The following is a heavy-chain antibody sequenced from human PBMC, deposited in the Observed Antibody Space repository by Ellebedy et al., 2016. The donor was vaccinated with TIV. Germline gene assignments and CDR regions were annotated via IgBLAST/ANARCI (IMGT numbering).Heavy chain of an antibody. V-gene: IGHV3-74*03. Sequence: PGGSLRLSCAASGFTFCSYWMYWVRQAQGKGLLCASLLTNDGSSTTYADSVKGRFTISRDNAKNTLYLQMNSLRAEETAVYYCARLVHDATYWGQGTLVTVSS. D-gene: IGHD2-2*01. J-gene: IGHJ4*02. CDR1: GFTFCSYW. CDR2: LTNDGSST. CDR3: ARLVHDATY.